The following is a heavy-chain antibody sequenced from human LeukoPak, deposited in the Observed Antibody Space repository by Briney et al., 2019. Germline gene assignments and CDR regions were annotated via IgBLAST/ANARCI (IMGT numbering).Heavy chain of an antibody. CDR2: ISDSGTNP. CDR1: GFSFSLYS. V-gene: IGHV3-48*04. CDR3: AILRGHNDIYSSGY. Sequence: PGGSLRLSCAASGFSFSLYSMMWVRQAPGKGLEWLSVISDSGTNPKYADSVKGRFTISRDNAKNSLYLQMNSLRAEDTAVYYCAILRGHNDIYSSGYWGQGTLVTVSS. J-gene: IGHJ4*02. D-gene: IGHD5-18*01.